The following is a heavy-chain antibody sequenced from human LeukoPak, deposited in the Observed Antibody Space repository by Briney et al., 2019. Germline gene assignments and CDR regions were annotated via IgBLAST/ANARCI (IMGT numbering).Heavy chain of an antibody. Sequence: PSETLSLTCTVSGGSISSYYWSWIRQPPGKGLEWIGYIYYSGSTNYNPSLKSRVIISVDTSKNRFSLKLSSVTAADTAVYYCARWGYSYGYLGNYYYYGMDVWGQGTTVTVSS. CDR1: GGSISSYY. D-gene: IGHD5-18*01. V-gene: IGHV4-59*08. J-gene: IGHJ6*02. CDR2: IYYSGST. CDR3: ARWGYSYGYLGNYYYYGMDV.